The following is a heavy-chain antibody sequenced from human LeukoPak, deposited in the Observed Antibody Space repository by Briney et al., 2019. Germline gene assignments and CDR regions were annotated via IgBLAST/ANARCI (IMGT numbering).Heavy chain of an antibody. CDR3: ARAWDSSGYYYDY. D-gene: IGHD3-22*01. V-gene: IGHV3-64*01. Sequence: GGSLRLSCAASGFPFSSYAMHWVRQAPGKGLEYVSAISSNGGSTYYANSVKGRFTISRDNSKNKLYLQMGSLRADDMAVYYCARAWDSSGYYYDYWGQGTLVTVSS. J-gene: IGHJ4*02. CDR2: ISSNGGST. CDR1: GFPFSSYA.